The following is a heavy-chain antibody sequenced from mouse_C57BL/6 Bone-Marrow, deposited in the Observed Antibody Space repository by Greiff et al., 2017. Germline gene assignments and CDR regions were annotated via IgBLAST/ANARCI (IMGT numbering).Heavy chain of an antibody. CDR3: ARDYYGSSYLLTRYFDV. J-gene: IGHJ1*03. D-gene: IGHD1-1*01. V-gene: IGHV1-64*01. CDR1: GYTFTSYW. Sequence: QVQLQQPGAELVKPGASVKLSCKASGYTFTSYWMHWVKQRPGQGLEWIGMIHPNSGSTNYNEKFKSKATLTVDKSSSTAYMQLSSLTSEDSAVYYCARDYYGSSYLLTRYFDVWGTGTTVTVSS. CDR2: IHPNSGST.